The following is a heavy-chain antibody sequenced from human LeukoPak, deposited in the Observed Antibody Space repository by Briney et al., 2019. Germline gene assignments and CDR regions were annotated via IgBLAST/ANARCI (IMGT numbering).Heavy chain of an antibody. J-gene: IGHJ5*02. V-gene: IGHV1-69*13. CDR3: ARDPEMATITDNWFDP. Sequence: SVKVSCKASGGTFISYAISWVRQAPGQGLEWMGGIIPIFGTANYAQKFQGRVTITADESTSTAYMELSSLRSEDTAVYYCARDPEMATITDNWFDPWGQGTLVTVSS. CDR1: GGTFISYA. CDR2: IIPIFGTA. D-gene: IGHD5-24*01.